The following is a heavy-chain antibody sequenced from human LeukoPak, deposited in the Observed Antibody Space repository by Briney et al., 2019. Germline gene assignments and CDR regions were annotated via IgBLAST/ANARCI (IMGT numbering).Heavy chain of an antibody. J-gene: IGHJ4*02. D-gene: IGHD3-10*02. Sequence: GGSLRLSCVTSGFTFSSYWMHWVRQAPGKGLVWVSRINSDGSSTNYAASVKGRFTISRDNSKNTLYLQMNSLRAEDTAVYYCAKGVNYFVLEYWGQGTLVTISS. CDR2: INSDGSST. CDR1: GFTFSSYW. CDR3: AKGVNYFVLEY. V-gene: IGHV3-74*01.